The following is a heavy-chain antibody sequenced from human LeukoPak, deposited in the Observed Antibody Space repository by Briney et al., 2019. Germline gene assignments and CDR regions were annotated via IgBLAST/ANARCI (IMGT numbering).Heavy chain of an antibody. CDR2: IYSGGST. V-gene: IGHV3-53*01. CDR3: AKGAKPADYYGSGSYYMVDY. J-gene: IGHJ4*02. Sequence: GGSLRLSCAASGFTVSSNYMSWVRQAPGKGLEWVSVIYSGGSTYYADSVKGRFTISRHNSKNTLYLQMNSLRAEDTAVYNCAKGAKPADYYGSGSYYMVDYWGQGTLVTVSS. D-gene: IGHD3-10*01. CDR1: GFTVSSNY.